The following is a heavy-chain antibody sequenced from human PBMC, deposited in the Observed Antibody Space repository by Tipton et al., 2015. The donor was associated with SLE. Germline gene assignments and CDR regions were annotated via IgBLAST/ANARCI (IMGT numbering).Heavy chain of an antibody. CDR2: INPNSGGT. Sequence: QVQLVQSGPEVKKPGSSVKVSCKASGGTFSSYAISWVRQAPGQGLEWMGGINPNSGGTNYAQKFQGRVTMTRDTSISTAYMELSRLRSDDTAVYYCAFTVTTDWYFDLWGRGTLVTVSS. V-gene: IGHV1-2*02. CDR3: AFTVTTDWYFDL. CDR1: GGTFSSYA. D-gene: IGHD4-17*01. J-gene: IGHJ2*01.